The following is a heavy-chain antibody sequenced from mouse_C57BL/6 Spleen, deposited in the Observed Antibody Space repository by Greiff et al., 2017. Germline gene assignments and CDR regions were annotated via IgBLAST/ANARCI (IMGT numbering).Heavy chain of an antibody. Sequence: EVQLQQSGPELVKPGASVKISCKASGYTFTDYYMNWVKQSHGKSLEWIGDINPNNGGTSYNQKFKGKATLTVDKSSSTAYMELRSLTSEDSAVYYYAPTTVVATDYAMDYWGQGTSVTVSS. V-gene: IGHV1-26*01. J-gene: IGHJ4*01. CDR1: GYTFTDYY. D-gene: IGHD1-1*01. CDR2: INPNNGGT. CDR3: APTTVVATDYAMDY.